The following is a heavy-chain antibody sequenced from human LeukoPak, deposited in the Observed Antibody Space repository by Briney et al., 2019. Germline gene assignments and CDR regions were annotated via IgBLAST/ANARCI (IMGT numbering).Heavy chain of an antibody. CDR1: GFTFSSYG. V-gene: IGHV3-30*18. Sequence: LTGGSLRLSCAASGFTFSSYGMHWVRQAPGKGLEWVAVISYDGSNKYYADSVRGRFTISRDNSKNTLYLQMNSLRAEDTAVYYCAKDYGQGAFDIWGQGTMVTVSS. CDR3: AKDYGQGAFDI. D-gene: IGHD4-17*01. J-gene: IGHJ3*02. CDR2: ISYDGSNK.